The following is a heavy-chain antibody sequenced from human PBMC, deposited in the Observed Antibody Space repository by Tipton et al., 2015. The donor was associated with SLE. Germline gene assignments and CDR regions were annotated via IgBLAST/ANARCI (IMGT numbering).Heavy chain of an antibody. J-gene: IGHJ3*02. CDR1: GGSISSHY. Sequence: TLSLTCTVSGGSISSHYWSWIRQPPGKGLEWIGYIYYSGSTNYNPSLKSRVTISVDTSKNQFSLKLSSVTAADTAVYYCARDGAPGAFDIWGQGTMVTVSS. CDR3: ARDGAPGAFDI. V-gene: IGHV4-59*11. CDR2: IYYSGST. D-gene: IGHD3-16*01.